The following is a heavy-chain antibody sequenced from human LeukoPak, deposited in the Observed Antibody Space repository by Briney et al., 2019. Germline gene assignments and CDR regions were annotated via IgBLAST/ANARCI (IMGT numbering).Heavy chain of an antibody. J-gene: IGHJ4*02. V-gene: IGHV1-8*01. D-gene: IGHD5-18*01. Sequence: ASVKVSCKASGYTLTSYDINWVRQATGQGLEWMGWMNPNSGRTGYAQNFQGRITITRNTSISTAYMELSSLRSEDTAVYYCARDHGYSYGSIFDYWGQGTLVTVSS. CDR1: GYTLTSYD. CDR2: MNPNSGRT. CDR3: ARDHGYSYGSIFDY.